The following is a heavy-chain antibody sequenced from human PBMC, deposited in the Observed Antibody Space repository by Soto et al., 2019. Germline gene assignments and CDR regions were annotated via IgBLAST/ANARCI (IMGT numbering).Heavy chain of an antibody. V-gene: IGHV6-1*01. CDR3: AGTSSLQWYYMDV. Sequence: QIQLQQSGPGLVRPSQTLSLTCAISGDSVSSNSAAWNWIRQSPSRGLEWLGRTYYRSRWYNDYAVSGRSRISVNADTSKHQFSLHLNSVTPEDTAVYYCAGTSSLQWYYMDVWDKGTTVTVSS. CDR2: TYYRSRWYN. CDR1: GDSVSSNSAA. J-gene: IGHJ6*03. D-gene: IGHD1-7*01.